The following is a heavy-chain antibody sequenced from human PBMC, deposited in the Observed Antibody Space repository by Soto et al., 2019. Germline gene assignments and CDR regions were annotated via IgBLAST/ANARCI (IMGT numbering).Heavy chain of an antibody. CDR2: INPNGGGT. CDR3: ARIPGIAVSGTS. V-gene: IGHV1-46*01. Sequence: QEQLVQSGPEVTKPGASVKVSCTASGYTFTGYYIHWVRQAPGQGLEWVGIINPNGGGTSYAQKFQDRFTVTSDTSTSTVYMELSSLRSEDTAVYYCARIPGIAVSGTSWGQGTLVTVSS. J-gene: IGHJ5*02. D-gene: IGHD6-19*01. CDR1: GYTFTGYY.